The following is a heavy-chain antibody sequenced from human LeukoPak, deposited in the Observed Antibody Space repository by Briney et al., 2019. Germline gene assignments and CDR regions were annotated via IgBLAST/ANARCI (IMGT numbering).Heavy chain of an antibody. CDR2: IKQDGSEK. J-gene: IGHJ4*02. CDR3: ARGMGIAY. Sequence: PGGSLRLCCAASGFTFSGYWMSWVCQAPGKGLEWVANIKQDGSEKYYVDSVKGRFTISRDNAKNSLYLQMNSLRAEDTALYYCARGMGIAYWREGGLVTVSS. V-gene: IGHV3-7*01. CDR1: GFTFSGYW. D-gene: IGHD6-13*01.